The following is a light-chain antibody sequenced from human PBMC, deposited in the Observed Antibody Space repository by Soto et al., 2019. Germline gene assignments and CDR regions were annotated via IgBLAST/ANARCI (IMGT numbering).Light chain of an antibody. CDR3: QQRSDWPPLT. V-gene: IGKV3-11*01. CDR1: QSVSNY. J-gene: IGKJ4*01. CDR2: DAS. Sequence: EIVLTQSPATLSLSPGERATLSCRASQSVSNYLAWYQQKPGQAPRLLIYDASNRATGIPARFSGSGSGTDSTLTISSLEPEDVAVYYCQQRSDWPPLTFGGGTKVEIK.